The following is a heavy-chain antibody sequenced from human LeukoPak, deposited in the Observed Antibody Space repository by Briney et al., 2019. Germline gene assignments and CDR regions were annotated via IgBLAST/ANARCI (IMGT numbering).Heavy chain of an antibody. CDR3: AKVPRHYGSGHNFDY. Sequence: GGSLRLSCAASGFTVSSNYMTWVRQAPGKGLEWVSVIYSGGSTYYADSVKGRFTISRGNSKNTLYLQMNSLRAEDTAVYYCAKVPRHYGSGHNFDYWGQGTLVTVSS. J-gene: IGHJ4*02. D-gene: IGHD3-10*01. CDR2: IYSGGST. V-gene: IGHV3-53*01. CDR1: GFTVSSNY.